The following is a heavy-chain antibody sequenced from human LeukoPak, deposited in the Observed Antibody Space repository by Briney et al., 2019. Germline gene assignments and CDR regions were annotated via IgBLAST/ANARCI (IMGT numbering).Heavy chain of an antibody. CDR3: ARALTPSGWYLLDY. V-gene: IGHV4-61*02. D-gene: IGHD6-19*01. CDR2: IYTSGST. Sequence: SETLSLTCTVSGGSISSGSYYWSWIRHPAGKGLEWIGRIYTSGSTNYNPSLKSRVTMSVDTSKNQFSLKLSSVTAADTAVYYCARALTPSGWYLLDYWGQGTLVTVSS. J-gene: IGHJ4*02. CDR1: GGSISSGSYY.